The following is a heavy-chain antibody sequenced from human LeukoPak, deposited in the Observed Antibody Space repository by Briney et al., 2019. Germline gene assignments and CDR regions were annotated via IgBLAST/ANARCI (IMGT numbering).Heavy chain of an antibody. Sequence: SETLSLTCTVSGGSISSYYWSWIRQPPGKGLEWIGYIFYSGSTNYNPSLRSRVTMSVDTSQNQFSLKLSSVTAADTAVYYRARAVSLVRGVIVYSFDYWGQGTLVTVSS. D-gene: IGHD3-10*01. V-gene: IGHV4-59*01. CDR1: GGSISSYY. CDR3: ARAVSLVRGVIVYSFDY. CDR2: IFYSGST. J-gene: IGHJ4*02.